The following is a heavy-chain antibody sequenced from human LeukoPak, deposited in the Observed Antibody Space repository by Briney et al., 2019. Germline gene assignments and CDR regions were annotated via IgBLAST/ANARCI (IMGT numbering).Heavy chain of an antibody. V-gene: IGHV1-18*01. Sequence: GASVTVSCKASGYTFTSYGISWVRQAPGQGLEWMGWISAYNGNTNYAQKLQGRVTMTTDTSTSTAYMELRSLRSDDTAVYYCARDGARVRYYDSSGSGAFDIWGQGTMVTVSS. CDR1: GYTFTSYG. CDR3: ARDGARVRYYDSSGSGAFDI. D-gene: IGHD3-22*01. CDR2: ISAYNGNT. J-gene: IGHJ3*02.